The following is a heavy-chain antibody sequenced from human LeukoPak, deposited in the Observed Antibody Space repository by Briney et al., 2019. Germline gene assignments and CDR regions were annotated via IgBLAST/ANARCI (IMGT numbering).Heavy chain of an antibody. V-gene: IGHV3-53*05. Sequence: GGSLRLSCAASGFTVSSNYMSWVRQAPGRGLEWVSLIYSGGSTYYADSVKGRFTISRDNSKNTLYVQMNSLRAEDTAVYYCAKGLTIFGVISSHALDVWGQGTTVTVSS. CDR1: GFTVSSNY. D-gene: IGHD3-3*01. J-gene: IGHJ6*02. CDR3: AKGLTIFGVISSHALDV. CDR2: IYSGGST.